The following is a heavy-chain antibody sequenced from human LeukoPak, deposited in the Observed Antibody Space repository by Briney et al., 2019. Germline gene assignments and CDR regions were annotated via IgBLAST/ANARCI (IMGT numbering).Heavy chain of an antibody. CDR1: GFAFSSYG. V-gene: IGHV3-30*18. Sequence: GGSLRLSCAASGFAFSSYGMHWVRQAPGKGLEWVAVISYDGSNKYYADSVKGRFTISRDNSKNTLYLQMNSLRAEDTAVYYCAKGIYYDSSGYLYSYYGMDVWGQGTTVTVSS. J-gene: IGHJ6*02. D-gene: IGHD3-22*01. CDR3: AKGIYYDSSGYLYSYYGMDV. CDR2: ISYDGSNK.